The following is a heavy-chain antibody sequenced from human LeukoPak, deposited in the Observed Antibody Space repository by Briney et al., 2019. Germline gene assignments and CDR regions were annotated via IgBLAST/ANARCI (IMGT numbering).Heavy chain of an antibody. V-gene: IGHV4-59*08. CDR2: IYYSGST. CDR1: GGSISSYY. D-gene: IGHD3-3*01. Sequence: SETLSLTCTVSGGSISSYYWNWIRQPPGKGLEWIGYIYYSGSTNYNPSLKSRVTISVDTSKNQFSLKLSSVTAADTAVYYCARRGPDVTIFGVGQYNWFDPWGQGTLVTVSS. J-gene: IGHJ5*02. CDR3: ARRGPDVTIFGVGQYNWFDP.